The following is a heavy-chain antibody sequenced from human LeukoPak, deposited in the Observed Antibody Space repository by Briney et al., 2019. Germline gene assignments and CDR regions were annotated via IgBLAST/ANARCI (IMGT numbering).Heavy chain of an antibody. D-gene: IGHD2-2*01. CDR2: IYHSGST. Sequence: SRTLSLTCAVSGGSISSSNWWSWVRQPPGKGLEWIGEIYHSGSTNYNPSLKSRVTISVDKSKNQFSLKLSSVTAADTAVYYCARDRRCSSTSSYYFDYWGQGTLVTVSS. CDR1: GGSISSSNW. CDR3: ARDRRCSSTSSYYFDY. V-gene: IGHV4-4*02. J-gene: IGHJ4*02.